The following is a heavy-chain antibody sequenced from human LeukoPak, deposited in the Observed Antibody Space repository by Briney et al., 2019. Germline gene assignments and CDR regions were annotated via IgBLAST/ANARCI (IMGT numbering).Heavy chain of an antibody. CDR2: IYSSGST. D-gene: IGHD6-6*01. CDR1: GASMISHY. CDR3: AKESRSSSGSWFDP. V-gene: IGHV4-59*11. Sequence: PSETLSLTCEVSGASMISHYWSWIRRPPGKGLEWIGYIYSSGSTNCNPSLCSRVTISINTSENQFSLKLSSVTAADTAVYYCAKESRSSSGSWFDPWGRGTLVTVSS. J-gene: IGHJ5*02.